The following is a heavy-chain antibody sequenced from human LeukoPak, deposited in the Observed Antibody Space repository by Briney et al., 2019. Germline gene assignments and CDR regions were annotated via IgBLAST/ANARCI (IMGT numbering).Heavy chain of an antibody. V-gene: IGHV4-4*07. CDR1: GGSISSYY. CDR2: IYTSGST. Sequence: PSETLSLTCTVSGGSISSYYWSWIRQPAGKGLGWIGRIYTSGSTNYNPSLKSRVTMSVDTSKNQFSLKLSSVTAADTAVYYCAHYYDSRGVGAFDIWGQGTMVTVSS. D-gene: IGHD3-22*01. J-gene: IGHJ3*02. CDR3: AHYYDSRGVGAFDI.